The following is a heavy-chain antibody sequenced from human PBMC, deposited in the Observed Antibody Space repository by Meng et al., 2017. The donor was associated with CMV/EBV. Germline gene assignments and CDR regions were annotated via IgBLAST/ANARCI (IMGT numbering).Heavy chain of an antibody. D-gene: IGHD2-2*01. Sequence: ASVKVSCKASGYTFTSYYVHWVRQAPGQGLEWMGIINPDGGKTTYAQKIQGRVAMTRDTSTSTVYMDLSSLRPEDTAVYYCARDHGGVVPAYWFDPWGQGTLVTVSS. CDR3: ARDHGGVVPAYWFDP. CDR1: GYTFTSYY. J-gene: IGHJ5*02. V-gene: IGHV1-46*01. CDR2: INPDGGKT.